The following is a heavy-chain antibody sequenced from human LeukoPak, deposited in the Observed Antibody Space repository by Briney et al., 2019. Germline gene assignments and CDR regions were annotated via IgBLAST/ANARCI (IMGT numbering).Heavy chain of an antibody. D-gene: IGHD1-26*01. Sequence: ASVKVSCKASGYTFTGYYMHWVRQAPGQGLEWVGWINPNSGGTNYAQKFQGRVTMTRDTSISTAYMELSRLRSDDTVVYYCARVGGATTFYFDYWGQGTLVTVSS. CDR2: INPNSGGT. CDR3: ARVGGATTFYFDY. CDR1: GYTFTGYY. V-gene: IGHV1-2*02. J-gene: IGHJ4*02.